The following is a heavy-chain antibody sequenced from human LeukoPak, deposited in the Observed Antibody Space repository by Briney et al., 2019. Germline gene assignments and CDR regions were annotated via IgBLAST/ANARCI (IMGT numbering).Heavy chain of an antibody. CDR1: GGSISSYY. CDR2: IYYSGST. J-gene: IGHJ3*02. CDR3: ARGGFLITIFGVVISEAFDI. D-gene: IGHD3-3*01. V-gene: IGHV4-59*01. Sequence: SETLSLTCTVSGGSISSYYWSWIRQPPGKGLEWIGYIYYSGSTNYNPSLKSRVTISVDTSKNQFSLKLSSVTAADTAVCYCARGGFLITIFGVVISEAFDIWGQGTMVTVSS.